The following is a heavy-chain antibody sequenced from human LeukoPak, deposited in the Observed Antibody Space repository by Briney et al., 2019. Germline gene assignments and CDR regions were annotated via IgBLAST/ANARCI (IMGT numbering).Heavy chain of an antibody. CDR1: GGSIRSSSYY. V-gene: IGHV4-39*01. Sequence: TLXLTCTVSGGSIRSSSYYGGGIRQPSGKGLGWIGSIYYSGTTYYNPSLKRRVTISVDTSKNQFSLKLSSVPAPDTAVYYCARPPSYCSGGSCYAWFDPWGQGTLVTVSS. CDR3: ARPPSYCSGGSCYAWFDP. D-gene: IGHD2-15*01. CDR2: IYYSGTT. J-gene: IGHJ5*02.